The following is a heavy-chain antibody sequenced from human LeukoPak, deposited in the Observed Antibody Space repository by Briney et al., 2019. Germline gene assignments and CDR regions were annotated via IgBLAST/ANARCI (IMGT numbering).Heavy chain of an antibody. CDR3: ARVPSRTRAASHYYGMDV. J-gene: IGHJ6*02. CDR2: IKQDGSEK. D-gene: IGHD2-15*01. V-gene: IGHV3-7*01. Sequence: GGSLRLSCAASGFTFSSYWMSWVRQAPGKGLEWVANIKQDGSEKYYVDSVKGRFTISRDNAKNSLYLQMKSLRAEDTAVYYCARVPSRTRAASHYYGMDVWGQGTTVTVSS. CDR1: GFTFSSYW.